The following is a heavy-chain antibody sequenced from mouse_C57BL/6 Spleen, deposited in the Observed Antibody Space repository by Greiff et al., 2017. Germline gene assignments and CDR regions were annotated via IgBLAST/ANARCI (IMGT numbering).Heavy chain of an antibody. Sequence: EVQLVESGPGLVKPSQSLSLTCSVTGYSITSGYYWNWIRQFPGNKLEWMGYISYDGSNNYNPSLKNRISITRDTSKNQFFLKLNSVTTEDTATYYCARDRYSNYSWFAYWGQGTLVTVSA. V-gene: IGHV3-6*01. CDR3: ARDRYSNYSWFAY. CDR2: ISYDGSN. J-gene: IGHJ3*01. CDR1: GYSITSGYY. D-gene: IGHD2-5*01.